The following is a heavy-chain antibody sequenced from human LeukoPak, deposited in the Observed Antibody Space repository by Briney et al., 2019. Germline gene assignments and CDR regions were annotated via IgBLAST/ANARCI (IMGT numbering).Heavy chain of an antibody. CDR2: ISSSSSTI. J-gene: IGHJ4*02. CDR1: GFTFSSYS. D-gene: IGHD6-19*01. V-gene: IGHV3-48*04. CDR3: AKGSSGWYGFL. Sequence: GGSLRLSCAASGFTFSSYSMNWVRQAPGKGLEWVSYISSSSSTIYYADSVKGRFTISRDNAKNSLYLQMNSLRAEDTAVYYCAKGSSGWYGFLWGQGTLVTVSS.